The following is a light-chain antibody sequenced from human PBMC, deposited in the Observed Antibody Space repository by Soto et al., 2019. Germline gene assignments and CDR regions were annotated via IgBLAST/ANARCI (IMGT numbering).Light chain of an antibody. CDR1: QSVSSSY. Sequence: EIVLTQSPGTLSLSPGERATLSCRASQSVSSSYLAWYQQKPGQAPRLLIYGASRRATGIPVRFSGSGSGTDFTLTISRLEPEDFAVYYCQRYGSSRWSFGQGTKVEIK. J-gene: IGKJ1*01. CDR3: QRYGSSRWS. V-gene: IGKV3-20*01. CDR2: GAS.